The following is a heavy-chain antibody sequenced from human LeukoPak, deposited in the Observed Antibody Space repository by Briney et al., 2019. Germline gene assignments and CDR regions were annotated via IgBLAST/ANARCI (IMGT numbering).Heavy chain of an antibody. Sequence: GASVKVSCKASGYTLTDYYMHWVRQAPGQGLEWMGWINPKSGGTNYAQNFQGRVTMTRDTSINTAYMELSRLRSDDAAVYYCAREHSGYDFTTSGKDAFDIWGQGTMVTVSS. V-gene: IGHV1-2*02. CDR2: INPKSGGT. CDR3: AREHSGYDFTTSGKDAFDI. J-gene: IGHJ3*02. D-gene: IGHD5-12*01. CDR1: GYTLTDYY.